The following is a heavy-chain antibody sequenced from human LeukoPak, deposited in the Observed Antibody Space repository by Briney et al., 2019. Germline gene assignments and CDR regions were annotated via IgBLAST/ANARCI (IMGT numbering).Heavy chain of an antibody. Sequence: GGSLRLSCAASGFSFSGSAMHWVRQASGKGLEWVGRIRSKAKNYATAYAASVKGRFTISRDDSKNTAYLQMNSLITEDTAVYFCTRPSDGDYVGFDYWGQGTLVTVAS. CDR1: GFSFSGSA. V-gene: IGHV3-73*01. D-gene: IGHD4-17*01. J-gene: IGHJ4*02. CDR2: IRSKAKNYAT. CDR3: TRPSDGDYVGFDY.